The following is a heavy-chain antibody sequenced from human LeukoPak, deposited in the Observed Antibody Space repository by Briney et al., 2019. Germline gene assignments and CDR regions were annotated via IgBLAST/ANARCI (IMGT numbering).Heavy chain of an antibody. D-gene: IGHD2-2*01. V-gene: IGHV4-39*01. CDR3: ARALHCSSTSCPLAQQLEGAYYFDY. CDR1: GGSISGSSYY. Sequence: PSETLSLTCTVSGGSISGSSYYWGWIRQPPGKGLEWIGSIYYSGSTYYNPSLKSRVTISVDTSKNQFSLKLSSVTAADTAVYYCARALHCSSTSCPLAQQLEGAYYFDYWGQGTLVTVSS. J-gene: IGHJ4*02. CDR2: IYYSGST.